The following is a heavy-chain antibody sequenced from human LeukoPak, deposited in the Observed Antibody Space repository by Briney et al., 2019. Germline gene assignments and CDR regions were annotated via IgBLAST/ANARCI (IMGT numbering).Heavy chain of an antibody. CDR3: ARLTGDRTFDI. Sequence: GESLKISCKGSGYSFTNYWIGWVRQMPGKGREWMGIIYPADSDSRYSPSFQGQVIISADKSIRTAYLQWSSLKASDTAIYYCARLTGDRTFDIWGQGTMVTISS. CDR1: GYSFTNYW. J-gene: IGHJ3*02. CDR2: IYPADSDS. V-gene: IGHV5-51*01. D-gene: IGHD7-27*01.